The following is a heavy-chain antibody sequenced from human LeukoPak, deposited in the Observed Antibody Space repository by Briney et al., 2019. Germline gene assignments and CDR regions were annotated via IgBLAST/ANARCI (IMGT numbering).Heavy chain of an antibody. Sequence: GSLRLSCAASGFTVSNDYMAWVRQAPGRGLEWVSLIYGDGTTFYTDSVKGRFTISRDNFENTLYLQMSSLRPEDTALYYCARDRAGAQSWVALDPWGQGTLVTVSS. V-gene: IGHV3-66*02. CDR1: GFTVSNDY. CDR2: IYGDGTT. D-gene: IGHD3-10*01. J-gene: IGHJ5*02. CDR3: ARDRAGAQSWVALDP.